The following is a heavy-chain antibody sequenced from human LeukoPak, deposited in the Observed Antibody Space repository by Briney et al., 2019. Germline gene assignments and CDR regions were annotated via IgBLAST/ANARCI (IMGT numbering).Heavy chain of an antibody. D-gene: IGHD3-9*01. V-gene: IGHV3-21*01. CDR3: ATDILTGQNNWFDP. Sequence: PGGSLRLSCAASGFTFNSYSMNWVRQAPGKGLEWVSSISSSSSYIYYADSVKGRFTISRDNAKNSLYLQMNSLRAEDTAVYYCATDILTGQNNWFDPWGQGTLVTVSS. CDR2: ISSSSSYI. J-gene: IGHJ5*02. CDR1: GFTFNSYS.